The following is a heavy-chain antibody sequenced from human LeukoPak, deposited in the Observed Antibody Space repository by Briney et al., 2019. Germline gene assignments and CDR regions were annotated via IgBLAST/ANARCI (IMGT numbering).Heavy chain of an antibody. CDR3: TRDQYCGGDCYAFDY. CDR2: IRSKAYGGTT. Sequence: PGGSLRLSCTASGFTFGDYAMSWVRQAPGKGLERVGFIRSKAYGGTTEYAASVKGRFTISRDDSKSIAYLQMNSLKTEDTAVYYCTRDQYCGGDCYAFDYWGQGTLVTVSS. D-gene: IGHD2-21*02. V-gene: IGHV3-49*04. CDR1: GFTFGDYA. J-gene: IGHJ4*02.